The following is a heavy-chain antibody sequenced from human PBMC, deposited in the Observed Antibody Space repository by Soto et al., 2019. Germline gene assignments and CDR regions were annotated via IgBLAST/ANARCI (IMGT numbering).Heavy chain of an antibody. Sequence: QVQLVESGGGVVQPGRSLRLSCAASGFTFSSYGMHWVRQAPGKGLEWVAVIWYDGSNKYYADSVKGRFTISRDNSKNTLYLQMNSLRAEDTAVYYCARDRDYYDSSGYAQYFDYWCQGTLVTVSS. D-gene: IGHD3-22*01. V-gene: IGHV3-33*01. CDR3: ARDRDYYDSSGYAQYFDY. CDR2: IWYDGSNK. J-gene: IGHJ4*02. CDR1: GFTFSSYG.